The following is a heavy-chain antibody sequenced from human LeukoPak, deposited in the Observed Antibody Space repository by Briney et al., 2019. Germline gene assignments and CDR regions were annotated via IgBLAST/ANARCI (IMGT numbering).Heavy chain of an antibody. J-gene: IGHJ4*02. CDR2: ISSSSSYR. CDR3: ARDGRGAVAGFDY. Sequence: PGGSLRLSCAASGFTFAIHAMTWVRQAPGKGLEWVSSISSSSSYRYYADSVKGRFTIARDNAKNSLYLQMNSLRAEDLAVYYCARDGRGAVAGFDYWGQGTLVTVSS. CDR1: GFTFAIHA. V-gene: IGHV3-21*01. D-gene: IGHD6-19*01.